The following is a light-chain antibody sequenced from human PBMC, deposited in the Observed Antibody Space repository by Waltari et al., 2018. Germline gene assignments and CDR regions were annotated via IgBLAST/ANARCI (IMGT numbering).Light chain of an antibody. V-gene: IGLV2-14*01. CDR2: EVS. CDR1: SSDVGGYNY. J-gene: IGLJ2*01. Sequence: QSALTQPASVSGSPGQSITISCTGTSSDVGGYNYVSWYQQHPGKAPKLMIYEVSNRHSGCSNRFAGSKSGNTASLTISGLQAEDEAEYYCSSYTSSSTQVFGGGTKLTVL. CDR3: SSYTSSSTQV.